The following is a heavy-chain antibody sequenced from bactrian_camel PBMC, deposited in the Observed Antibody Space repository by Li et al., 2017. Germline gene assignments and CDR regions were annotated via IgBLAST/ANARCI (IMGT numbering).Heavy chain of an antibody. D-gene: IGHD6*01. Sequence: VQLVESGGGSVQAGGSLRLSCAGPPYLDNSVYMAWFRQSPGKGREGVAASYPGAGVLDYSDSVKGRFTISKDNAKRTVYLQMNSLKPEDTAMYYCAGSAGTWAVRCGLSRSLYASWGQGTQVTVS. V-gene: IGHV3S40*01. CDR1: PYLDNSVY. J-gene: IGHJ6*01. CDR2: SYPGAGVL. CDR3: AGSAGTWAVRCGLSRSLYAS.